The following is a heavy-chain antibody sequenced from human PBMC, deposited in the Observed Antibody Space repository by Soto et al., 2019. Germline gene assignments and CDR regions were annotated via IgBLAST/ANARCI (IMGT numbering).Heavy chain of an antibody. J-gene: IGHJ4*02. V-gene: IGHV4-34*01. CDR3: ARYPDNYYDSSGLDY. Sequence: SETLSLTCAAYGGSFSGYYWSWIRQPPGKGLEWIGEINRSGSTNYNPSLKSRVTISVDTSKNQFSLKLSSVTAADTAVYYCARYPDNYYDSSGLDYWGQGTLVTVSS. CDR1: GGSFSGYY. D-gene: IGHD3-22*01. CDR2: INRSGST.